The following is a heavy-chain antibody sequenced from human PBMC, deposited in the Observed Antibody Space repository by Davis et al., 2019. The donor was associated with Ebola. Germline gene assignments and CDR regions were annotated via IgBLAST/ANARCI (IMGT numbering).Heavy chain of an antibody. V-gene: IGHV3-48*01. CDR3: ARGYYDSTGNRYFDF. CDR2: ISSSGTV. CDR1: GFTFRTYS. D-gene: IGHD3-22*01. J-gene: IGHJ2*01. Sequence: GESLKISCAASGFTFRTYSMNWVRRAPGKGLEWVSYISSSGTVYYADSVRGRFTISRDNSRNTLYLQINSLRAEDTAVYYCARGYYDSTGNRYFDFWGRGTLVTVSS.